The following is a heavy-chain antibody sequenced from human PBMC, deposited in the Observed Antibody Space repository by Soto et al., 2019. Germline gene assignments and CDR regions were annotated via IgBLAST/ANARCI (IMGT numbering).Heavy chain of an antibody. CDR1: GFTFSSYA. J-gene: IGHJ4*02. V-gene: IGHV3-30-3*01. Sequence: GGSLRLSCAASGFTFSSYAMHWVRQAPGKGLEWVAVISYDGSNKYYADSVNGRFTISRDNSKNTLYLQMNSLRAEDTAVYYCARDIRATGSFDYWGQGTLVTVSS. CDR3: ARDIRATGSFDY. CDR2: ISYDGSNK. D-gene: IGHD1-20*01.